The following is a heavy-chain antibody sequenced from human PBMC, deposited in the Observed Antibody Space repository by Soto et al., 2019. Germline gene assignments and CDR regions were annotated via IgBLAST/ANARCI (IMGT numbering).Heavy chain of an antibody. J-gene: IGHJ4*02. D-gene: IGHD1-26*01. CDR1: GFTFSSYG. CDR3: ARRVGAITYYFDY. V-gene: IGHV3-30*19. CDR2: IWYDGSNK. Sequence: GGSLRLSCAASGFTFSSYGMHWVRQAPGKGLEWVAVIWYDGSNKYYADSVKGRFTISRDNSKNTLYLQMNSLRAEDTAVYYCARRVGAITYYFDYWGQGTLVTVSS.